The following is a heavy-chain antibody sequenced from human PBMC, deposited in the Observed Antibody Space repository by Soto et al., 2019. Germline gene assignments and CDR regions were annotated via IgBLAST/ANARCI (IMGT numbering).Heavy chain of an antibody. CDR1: GYTFTSYG. J-gene: IGHJ3*02. V-gene: IGHV1-18*01. CDR3: AIDRRGMVRGFDAFDI. Sequence: QVQLVQSGAEVKKPGASVKVSCKASGYTFTSYGISWVRHAPGQGLEWMGGISAYNGNTNYAQKLQGRVTMTTDTATSTGYMDLRGLTSDDTALYYCAIDRRGMVRGFDAFDIWVQGTMVTVSS. CDR2: ISAYNGNT. D-gene: IGHD3-10*01.